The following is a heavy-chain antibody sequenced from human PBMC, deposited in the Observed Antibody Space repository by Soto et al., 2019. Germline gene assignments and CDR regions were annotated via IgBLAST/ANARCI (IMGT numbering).Heavy chain of an antibody. CDR2: IYYSGST. J-gene: IGHJ4*02. CDR1: GGSISGGGYY. V-gene: IGHV4-31*03. Sequence: SETLSLTCTVSGGSISGGGYYWSWIRQHPGKGLEWIGYIYYSGSTCYNPSLKSRVTISVDTSKNQFSLKLSSVTAADTDEYYCAREQSDGSGLDYWGQGTLVTVSS. CDR3: AREQSDGSGLDY. D-gene: IGHD3-10*01.